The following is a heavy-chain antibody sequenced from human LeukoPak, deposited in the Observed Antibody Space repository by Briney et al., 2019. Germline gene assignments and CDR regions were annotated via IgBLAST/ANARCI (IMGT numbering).Heavy chain of an antibody. CDR3: ARQLYYYDSSGYYWFAD. CDR1: GGSFSGYY. J-gene: IGHJ4*02. Sequence: PSETLSLTCAVYGGSFSGYYWSWIRQPPGKGLEWIGEINNSGSTNYNPSLKSRVTISVDTSKNQFSLKLSSVTAADTAVYYCARQLYYYDSSGYYWFADWGQGTLVTVYS. CDR2: INNSGST. D-gene: IGHD3-22*01. V-gene: IGHV4-34*01.